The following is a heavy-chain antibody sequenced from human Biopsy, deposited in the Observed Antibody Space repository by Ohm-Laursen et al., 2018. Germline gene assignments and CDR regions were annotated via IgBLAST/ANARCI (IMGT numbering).Heavy chain of an antibody. CDR2: IYNTGDT. D-gene: IGHD3-22*01. J-gene: IGHJ4*02. V-gene: IGHV4-59*08. CDR1: GGSITSYS. Sequence: GTLSLTCIVSGGSITSYSWSWIRQPPGKGLEPIGYIYNTGDTTYNPSLQSRVTISLDTSNNQLSLRLRSVTAADAAVYYCARRHNDGSGYHYFDYWGQGIRVSVSS. CDR3: ARRHNDGSGYHYFDY.